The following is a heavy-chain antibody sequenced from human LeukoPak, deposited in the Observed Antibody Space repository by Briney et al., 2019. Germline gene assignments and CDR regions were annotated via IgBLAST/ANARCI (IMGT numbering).Heavy chain of an antibody. CDR1: GGSISRSDYY. CDR2: IYYSGIT. J-gene: IGHJ4*02. V-gene: IGHV4-30-4*01. CDR3: ARAQSGFWSGYCFDY. Sequence: PSETLSLTCSVSGGSISRSDYYWSWIRQPPGKGLEWIGYIYYSGITYYNPSLKSRVTISVDTSKNQFSPKLSSVTAADTAVYYCARAQSGFWSGYCFDYWGQGTLVTVSS. D-gene: IGHD3-3*01.